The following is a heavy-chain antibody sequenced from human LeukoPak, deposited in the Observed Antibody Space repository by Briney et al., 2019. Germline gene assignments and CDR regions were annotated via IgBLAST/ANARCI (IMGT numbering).Heavy chain of an antibody. D-gene: IGHD6-13*01. V-gene: IGHV3-33*01. CDR3: ARTRIAAARDYGMDV. CDR1: GFTFSSYG. CDR2: IWYDGSNK. J-gene: IGHJ6*02. Sequence: GRSLRLSCAASGFTFSSYGMHWVRQAPGKGLEWVAVIWYDGSNKYYADSVKGRFTISRDNSKNTLYLQMNSLRAAGTAVYYCARTRIAAARDYGMDVWGQGTTVTVSS.